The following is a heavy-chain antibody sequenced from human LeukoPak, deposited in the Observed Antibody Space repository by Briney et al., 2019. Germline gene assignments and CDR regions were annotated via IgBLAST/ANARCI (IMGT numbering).Heavy chain of an antibody. V-gene: IGHV3-74*01. D-gene: IGHD3-22*01. CDR2: INSDGSRT. J-gene: IGHJ4*02. CDR1: GFSFSSYA. Sequence: GGSLRLSCAASGFSFSSYAMTWVRQAPGKGLVWVSRINSDGSRTTYADSVKGRFTISRQTSKNTLYLQMNSLRAEDTAVYYCARGDYYDTSGYLNWGQGTLVTVSS. CDR3: ARGDYYDTSGYLN.